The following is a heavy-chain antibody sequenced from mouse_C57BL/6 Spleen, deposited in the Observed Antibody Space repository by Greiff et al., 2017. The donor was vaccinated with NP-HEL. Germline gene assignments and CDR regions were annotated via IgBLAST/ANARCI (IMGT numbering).Heavy chain of an antibody. Sequence: EVKVEESGGGFVQPGGSMKLSCAASGFTFSDAWMDWVRQSPEEGLEWVAEIRNKANNHATYYVESVKGRFTISRDDSKSSVYLQMNSLRAEDTGIYYCTRPYYYGGFAYWGQGTLVTVSA. V-gene: IGHV6-6*01. D-gene: IGHD1-1*01. CDR3: TRPYYYGGFAY. J-gene: IGHJ3*01. CDR2: IRNKANNHAT. CDR1: GFTFSDAW.